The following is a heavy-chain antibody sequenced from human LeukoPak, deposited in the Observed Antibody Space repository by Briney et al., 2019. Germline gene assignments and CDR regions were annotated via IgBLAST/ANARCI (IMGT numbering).Heavy chain of an antibody. CDR1: GFTFSSYA. J-gene: IGHJ6*03. Sequence: GGSLRLSCAASGFTFSSYAMSWVRQAPGKGLEWVSAISGSGGSTYYADSVKGRFTISRDNSKNTLYLQVNSLRAEDTAVYYCAKDTYDFLYYYYYMDVWGKGTTVTVSS. D-gene: IGHD3-3*01. CDR3: AKDTYDFLYYYYYMDV. V-gene: IGHV3-23*01. CDR2: ISGSGGST.